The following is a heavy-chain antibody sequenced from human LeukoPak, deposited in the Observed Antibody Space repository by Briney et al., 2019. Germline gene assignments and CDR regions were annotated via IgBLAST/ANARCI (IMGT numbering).Heavy chain of an antibody. Sequence: ASVKVSCKASGYTFTSYYMHWVRQAPGQGLEWMGIINPSGGSTSYAQKFQGRVTMTRDTSTSTVYMELSSLRSEDTAVYSCAKEEANSNWPPDGFDIWGQGTMVTVSS. CDR1: GYTFTSYY. V-gene: IGHV1-46*01. CDR2: INPSGGST. J-gene: IGHJ3*02. D-gene: IGHD6-13*01. CDR3: AKEEANSNWPPDGFDI.